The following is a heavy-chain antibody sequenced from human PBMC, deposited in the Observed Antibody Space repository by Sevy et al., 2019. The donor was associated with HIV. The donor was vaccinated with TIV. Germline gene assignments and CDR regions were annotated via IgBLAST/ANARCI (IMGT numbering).Heavy chain of an antibody. V-gene: IGHV3-21*01. CDR1: GFTFSSYS. CDR2: ISSSSSYI. J-gene: IGHJ4*02. D-gene: IGHD2-15*01. Sequence: GGSLRLSCAASGFTFSSYSMNWVRQAPGKGLEWVSSISSSSSYIYYADSVKGRFTISRDNTRNSLYLQMNSLRADDTALYYCARDGEGYCGGGSCYSPVGYFDYWGQGTLVTVSS. CDR3: ARDGEGYCGGGSCYSPVGYFDY.